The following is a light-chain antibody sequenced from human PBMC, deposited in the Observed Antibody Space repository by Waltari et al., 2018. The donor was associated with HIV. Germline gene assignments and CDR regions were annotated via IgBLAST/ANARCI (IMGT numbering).Light chain of an antibody. V-gene: IGKV1-5*03. Sequence: IRMTQTPSTLSAAVRHTVTITCRASQNIGTSLAWYQQKSGKAPALLIYQASTVQNGVSSRFSGSGSGTEFTLTITSLQRDDFATYFCQQYETYYTFGQGSRLEMK. J-gene: IGKJ2*01. CDR1: QNIGTS. CDR3: QQYETYYT. CDR2: QAS.